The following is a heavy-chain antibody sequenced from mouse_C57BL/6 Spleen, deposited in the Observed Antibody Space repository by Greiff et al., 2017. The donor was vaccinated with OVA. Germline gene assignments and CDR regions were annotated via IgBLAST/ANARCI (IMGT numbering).Heavy chain of an antibody. D-gene: IGHD3-2*01. CDR1: GFTFSNYW. CDR2: IRLKSDNYAT. V-gene: IGHV6-3*01. Sequence: EVQVVESGGGLVQPGGSMKLSYVASGFTFSNYWMNWVRQSPEKGLEWVAQIRLKSDNYATHYAESVKGRFTISSDDSKSSVYLPMNNLRAEDTGIYYCTAPDNCDYGGQETTLTVSS. J-gene: IGHJ2*01. CDR3: TAPDNCDY.